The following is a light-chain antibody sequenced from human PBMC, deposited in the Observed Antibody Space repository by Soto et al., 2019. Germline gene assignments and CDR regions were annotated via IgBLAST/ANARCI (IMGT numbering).Light chain of an antibody. CDR3: CSYAGSSTSP. CDR2: EVS. V-gene: IGLV2-23*02. CDR1: SSYVRSYNL. J-gene: IGLJ2*01. Sequence: QSVLTQPASGSGSPGEWIRISCTGTSSYVRSYNLVSWYQQHPGKAPELMIYEVSKRPSGVSNRFSGYKSGNTASLTISWLQAEDEADYYCCSYAGSSTSPFGGGTTVTVL.